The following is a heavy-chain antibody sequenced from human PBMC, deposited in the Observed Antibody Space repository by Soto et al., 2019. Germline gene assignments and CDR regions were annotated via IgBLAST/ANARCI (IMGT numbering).Heavy chain of an antibody. Sequence: SETLSLTCTVSGGSISSYYWSWIRQPPGKGLEWIGYIYYSGSTNYNPSLKSRVTISVDTSKNQFSLKLSSVTAADTAVYYCARVKAANYYYYGMDVWGQGTTVTVPS. J-gene: IGHJ6*02. CDR1: GGSISSYY. CDR3: ARVKAANYYYYGMDV. V-gene: IGHV4-59*01. CDR2: IYYSGST. D-gene: IGHD2-15*01.